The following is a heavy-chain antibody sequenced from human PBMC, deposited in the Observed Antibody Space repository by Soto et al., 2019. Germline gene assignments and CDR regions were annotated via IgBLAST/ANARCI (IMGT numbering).Heavy chain of an antibody. Sequence: QLQLQESGPGLVKPSETLSLTCTVSGGSISSSTDYWGWIRQPPGKGLEWIGSFYSGGSTYYSPSLKSRVTISVDTSKHQFSLKLSSVTAADTAVYYCARRSQQLVVYYFDYWGQGTLVTVSS. CDR3: ARRSQQLVVYYFDY. J-gene: IGHJ4*02. CDR2: FYSGGST. D-gene: IGHD6-13*01. CDR1: GGSISSSTDY. V-gene: IGHV4-39*01.